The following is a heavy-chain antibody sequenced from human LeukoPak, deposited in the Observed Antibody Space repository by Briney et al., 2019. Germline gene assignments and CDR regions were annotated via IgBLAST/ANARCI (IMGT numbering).Heavy chain of an antibody. D-gene: IGHD1-26*01. Sequence: GGSLRLSCAASGFTFSSYWMSWVRQAPGKGVEWVANIKQDGSEKYYVDSVKGRFTISRDNAKNSLYLQMNSLRAEDTAVYYCARVGAAPMVDAFDIWGQGTMVTVSS. CDR2: IKQDGSEK. CDR3: ARVGAAPMVDAFDI. CDR1: GFTFSSYW. J-gene: IGHJ3*02. V-gene: IGHV3-7*01.